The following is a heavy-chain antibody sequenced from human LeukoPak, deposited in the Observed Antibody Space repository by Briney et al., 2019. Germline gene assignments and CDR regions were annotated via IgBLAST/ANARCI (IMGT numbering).Heavy chain of an antibody. Sequence: GGSLRLSCAASGFTFSSYAMHWVRQAPGKGLEWVAVISYDGSNKYYADSVKGRFTISRDNSKNTLYLQMNSLRAEDMAVYYCARGGRYNYGYHFDYWGQGTLVTVSS. V-gene: IGHV3-30-3*01. J-gene: IGHJ4*02. D-gene: IGHD5-18*01. CDR3: ARGGRYNYGYHFDY. CDR1: GFTFSSYA. CDR2: ISYDGSNK.